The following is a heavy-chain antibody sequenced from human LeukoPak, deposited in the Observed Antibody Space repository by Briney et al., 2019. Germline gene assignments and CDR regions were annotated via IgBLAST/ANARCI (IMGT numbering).Heavy chain of an antibody. J-gene: IGHJ6*02. CDR1: GGSISSYY. Sequence: PSETLSLTCTVSGGSISSYYWSWIRQPPGKGLEWIGYIYYSGSTNYNPSLKSRVTISVDTSKNQFSLKLSSVTAADTAVYYCASQIAAAGPYGMDVWGQGTTATVSS. D-gene: IGHD6-13*01. CDR2: IYYSGST. V-gene: IGHV4-59*01. CDR3: ASQIAAAGPYGMDV.